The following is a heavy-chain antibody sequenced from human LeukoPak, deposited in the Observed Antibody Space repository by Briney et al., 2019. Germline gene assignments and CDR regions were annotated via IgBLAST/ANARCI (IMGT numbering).Heavy chain of an antibody. V-gene: IGHV4-39*01. CDR3: ARHKGSIAARRRGPNWFDP. D-gene: IGHD6-6*01. CDR1: GGSISSSSYY. J-gene: IGHJ5*02. Sequence: SETLSLTCTVSGGSISSSSYYWGWIRQPPGKGLEWIGEINHSGSTNYNPSLKSRVTISVDTSKNQFSLKLSSVTAADTAVYYCARHKGSIAARRRGPNWFDPWGQGTLVTVSS. CDR2: INHSGST.